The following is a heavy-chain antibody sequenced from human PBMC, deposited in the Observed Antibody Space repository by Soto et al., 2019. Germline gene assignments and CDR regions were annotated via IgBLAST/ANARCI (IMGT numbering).Heavy chain of an antibody. V-gene: IGHV3-64*02. Sequence: EVQLVESGEGLVQPGGSLRLSCAASGFTFSSYAMHWVRQAPGKGLQYVSAISSNGGSTYYADSVKGRFTISRDNSKNTLYLQMGSLRAEDMAVYYCARGYAVSVGAFLGAGDAFDIWGQGTMVTVSS. CDR2: ISSNGGST. D-gene: IGHD1-26*01. J-gene: IGHJ3*02. CDR3: ARGYAVSVGAFLGAGDAFDI. CDR1: GFTFSSYA.